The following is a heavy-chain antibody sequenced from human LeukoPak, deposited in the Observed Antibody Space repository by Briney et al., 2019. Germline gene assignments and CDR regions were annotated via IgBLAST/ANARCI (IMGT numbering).Heavy chain of an antibody. V-gene: IGHV3-7*01. CDR1: GFTFSSYW. CDR3: ARDLCSSTSCPHGAFDI. J-gene: IGHJ3*02. Sequence: PGGSLRLSCAASGFTFSSYWMSWVCQAPGKGLEWVANIKQDGSEKYYVDSVKGRFTISRDNAKNSLYLQMNSLRAEDTAVYYCARDLCSSTSCPHGAFDIWGQGTMVTVSS. D-gene: IGHD2-2*01. CDR2: IKQDGSEK.